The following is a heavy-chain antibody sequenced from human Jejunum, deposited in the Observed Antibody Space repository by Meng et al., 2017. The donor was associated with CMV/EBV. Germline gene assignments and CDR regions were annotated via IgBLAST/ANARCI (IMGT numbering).Heavy chain of an antibody. J-gene: IGHJ4*02. CDR1: GFTFSSYA. D-gene: IGHD5-12*01. CDR3: ARVGGGYANYYFDF. CDR2: IYSGGSST. Sequence: GFTFSSYAFSWVRQAPGKGLEWVSIIYSGGSSTFYADSVKGRFTISRDNAKNTLYLQMDSLRAEDTAVYYCARVGGGYANYYFDFWGQGTLVTVSS. V-gene: IGHV3-23*03.